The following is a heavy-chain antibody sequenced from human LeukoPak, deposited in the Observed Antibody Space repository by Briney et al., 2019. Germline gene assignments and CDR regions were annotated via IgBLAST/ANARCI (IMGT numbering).Heavy chain of an antibody. Sequence: GGSLRLSCAASGFTFSDHYMDWVRQAPGKGLEWVGRTRNKANSYTTEYAASVKGRFIISRDDSKNSLYLQMNSLKTEDTAVYYCARDPSRSWEDWYFDLWGRGTLVTVSS. CDR3: ARDPSRSWEDWYFDL. V-gene: IGHV3-72*01. CDR1: GFTFSDHY. CDR2: TRNKANSYTT. J-gene: IGHJ2*01. D-gene: IGHD6-13*01.